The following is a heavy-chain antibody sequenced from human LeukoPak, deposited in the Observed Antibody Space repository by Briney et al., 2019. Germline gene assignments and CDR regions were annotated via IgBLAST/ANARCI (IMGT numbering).Heavy chain of an antibody. CDR1: GGSISSGTYC. CDR2: IHSSGST. CDR3: ARASRDWFDP. V-gene: IGHV4-61*02. J-gene: IGHJ5*02. Sequence: SQTLSLTCTVSGGSISSGTYCWSWIRKPAGKGLEWIGRIHSSGSTNYNPSLKSPVTISVDTSKNQFSLKLSSVPAADTAVYYCARASRDWFDPWRQGTLDTVPS.